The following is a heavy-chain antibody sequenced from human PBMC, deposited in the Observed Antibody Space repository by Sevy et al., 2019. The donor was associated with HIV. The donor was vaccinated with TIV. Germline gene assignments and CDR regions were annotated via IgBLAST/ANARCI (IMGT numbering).Heavy chain of an antibody. CDR1: GFTFSSYW. CDR2: IKQDGSGK. V-gene: IGHV3-7*01. D-gene: IGHD3-22*01. J-gene: IGHJ4*02. Sequence: GGSLRLSCAASGFTFSSYWMSWVRQAPGKGLEWVANIKQDGSGKYYVDSVKGRFTISRDNAKNSLYLQMNSLRAEDTAVYYCARDDSSGYPLRWGQGTLVTVSS. CDR3: ARDDSSGYPLR.